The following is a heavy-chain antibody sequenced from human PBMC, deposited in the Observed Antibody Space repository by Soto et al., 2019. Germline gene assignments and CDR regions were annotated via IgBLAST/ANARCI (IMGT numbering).Heavy chain of an antibody. CDR3: AKSALLTYYYGSGGILNWFDP. CDR1: GFTFSSYA. Sequence: GGSLRLSCAASGFTFSSYAMSWVRQAPGKGLEWVSAISGSGGSTYYADSVKGRFTISRDNSKNTLYLQMNSLRAEDTAVYYCAKSALLTYYYGSGGILNWFDPWGQGTLVTVSS. V-gene: IGHV3-23*01. J-gene: IGHJ5*02. CDR2: ISGSGGST. D-gene: IGHD3-10*01.